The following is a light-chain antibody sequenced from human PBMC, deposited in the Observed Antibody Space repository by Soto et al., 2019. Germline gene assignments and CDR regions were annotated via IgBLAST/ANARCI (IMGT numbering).Light chain of an antibody. CDR2: DAS. V-gene: IGKV1-5*01. CDR1: QSISSW. J-gene: IGKJ2*01. CDR3: QQYNSYSMYT. Sequence: DIQMTQSPSTLSSSVGDRVTITCRASQSISSWLAWYQQKPGKAPKLLIYDASSLESGVPPRFSGSGSGTAFTLTISSLQPDDFATYYCQQYNSYSMYTFGQGTKLEIK.